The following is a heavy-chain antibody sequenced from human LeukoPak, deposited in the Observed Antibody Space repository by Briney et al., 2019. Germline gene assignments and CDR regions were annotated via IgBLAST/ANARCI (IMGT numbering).Heavy chain of an antibody. J-gene: IGHJ4*02. CDR3: ARDDPYFDY. CDR2: IYYSGST. CDR1: GGSISSYY. V-gene: IGHV4-59*01. Sequence: KTSETLSLTCTVSGGSISSYYWSWIRQPPGKGLEWIGYIYYSGSTNYNPSLKSRVTISVDTSKNQFSLKLSSLTAADTAVYYCARDDPYFDYWGQGTLVTVSS.